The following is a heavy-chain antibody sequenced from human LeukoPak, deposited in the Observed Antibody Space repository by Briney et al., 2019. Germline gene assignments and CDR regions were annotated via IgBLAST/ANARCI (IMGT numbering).Heavy chain of an antibody. D-gene: IGHD5-18*01. CDR2: INSDGSST. V-gene: IGHV3-74*01. J-gene: IGHJ4*02. CDR1: GFTFSSYW. Sequence: TGGSLRLSCAASGFTFSSYWMHWVRQAPGKGLVWVSRINSDGSSTSYADSVKGRFTISRDNAKNTLYLQMNSLRAEDTAVYYCARGGDGYSYGYTYWGQGTLVTVSS. CDR3: ARGGDGYSYGYTY.